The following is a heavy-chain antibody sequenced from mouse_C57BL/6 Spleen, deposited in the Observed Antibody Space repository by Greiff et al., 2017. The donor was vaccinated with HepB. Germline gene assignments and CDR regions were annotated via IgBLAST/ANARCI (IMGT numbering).Heavy chain of an antibody. CDR3: ARLNTVYFDY. Sequence: EVQGVESGGDLVKPGGSLKLSCAASGFTFSSYGMSWVRQTPDKRLEWVATISSGGSYTYYPDSVKGRFTISRDNAKNTLYLQMSSLKSEDTAMYYCARLNTVYFDYWGQGTTLTVSS. J-gene: IGHJ2*01. V-gene: IGHV5-6*01. D-gene: IGHD1-1*01. CDR1: GFTFSSYG. CDR2: ISSGGSYT.